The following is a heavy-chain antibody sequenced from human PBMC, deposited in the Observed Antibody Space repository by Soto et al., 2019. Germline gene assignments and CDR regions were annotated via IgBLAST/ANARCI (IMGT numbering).Heavy chain of an antibody. CDR3: ARVGCNSISCFTGWFDP. V-gene: IGHV4-59*01. CDR2: IYYSGSA. J-gene: IGHJ5*02. D-gene: IGHD2-2*01. Sequence: QVQLQESGPGLVKPSETLSLTCTVSGDSISSFFWSWIRQPPGKGLEWIGYIYYSGSADYNPSLKRRVTISVDTSENQFSLKLSSVTAADTAVYYCARVGCNSISCFTGWFDPWGQGTLVTVSS. CDR1: GDSISSFF.